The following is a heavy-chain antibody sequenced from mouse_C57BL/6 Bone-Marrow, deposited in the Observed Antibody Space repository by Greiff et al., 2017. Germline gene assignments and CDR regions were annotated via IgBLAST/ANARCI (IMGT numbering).Heavy chain of an antibody. CDR3: ARFYDGYYDY. J-gene: IGHJ2*01. CDR2: ISSGSSTI. CDR1: GFTFSDYG. V-gene: IGHV5-17*01. Sequence: EVKLEESGGGLVKPGGSLKLSCAASGFTFSDYGMHWVRQAPEKGLEWVAYISSGSSTIYYADTVKGRFTISRDNAKNTLFLQMTSLRSEDTAMYYCARFYDGYYDYWGQGTTRTVSS. D-gene: IGHD2-3*01.